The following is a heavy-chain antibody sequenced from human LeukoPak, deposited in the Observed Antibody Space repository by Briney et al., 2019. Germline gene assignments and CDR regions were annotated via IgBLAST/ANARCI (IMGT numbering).Heavy chain of an antibody. J-gene: IGHJ3*02. CDR2: IYYSGST. D-gene: IGHD3-16*01. V-gene: IGHV4-39*01. CDR3: ARRHGMISAFDI. CDR1: GFTFSDYY. Sequence: GSLRLSCAASGFTFSDYYMSWIRQAPGKGLEWIGSIYYSGSTYYNPSLKSRVTISVDTSKNQFSLKLSSVTAADTAVYYCARRHGMISAFDIWGQGTMVTVSS.